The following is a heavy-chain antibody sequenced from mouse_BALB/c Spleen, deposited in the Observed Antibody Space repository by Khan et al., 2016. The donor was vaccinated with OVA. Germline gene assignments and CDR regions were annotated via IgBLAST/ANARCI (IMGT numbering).Heavy chain of an antibody. CDR2: INPSNGDT. D-gene: IGHD2-2*01. J-gene: IGHJ3*01. CDR1: GYPFTSYY. V-gene: IGHV1-53*01. CDR3: TRGGYGGFAS. Sequence: QVQLQQSGAELVKPGASVKLSCKASGYPFTSYYVYWVKQRPGQGLEWIGDINPSNGDTYFNETFKSKATLTLDKSSSTAYMQVSSLTSEDSAVYYCTRGGYGGFASWGQGTLVTVSA.